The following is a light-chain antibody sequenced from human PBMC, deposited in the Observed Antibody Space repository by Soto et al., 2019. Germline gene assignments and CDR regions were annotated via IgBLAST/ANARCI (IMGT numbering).Light chain of an antibody. CDR1: QSVSSSY. CDR2: GAS. CDR3: QHLKT. V-gene: IGKV3-20*01. J-gene: IGKJ1*01. Sequence: EIVLTQSPGTLSLSPGERATLSCRASQSVSSSYLAWYQQKPGQAPRLLIYGASSRATGIPDRFSGSGSGTDFTLTISRLEPEDFAVYYCQHLKTFGQGTKVETK.